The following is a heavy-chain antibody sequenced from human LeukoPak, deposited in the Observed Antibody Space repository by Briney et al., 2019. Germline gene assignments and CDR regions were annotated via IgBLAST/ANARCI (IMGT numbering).Heavy chain of an antibody. V-gene: IGHV1-69*10. J-gene: IGHJ5*02. D-gene: IGHD3-10*01. CDR1: GGTFSSYA. Sequence: ASVKVSCTASGGTFSSYAIRWVRQAPGQGLEWMGGIIPIFGIANYAEKFQGRVTITADKSASTAYMELSSLRSEDTAVYYCARNSGYGSEINWFDPCGQGTLVTVSS. CDR3: ARNSGYGSEINWFDP. CDR2: IIPIFGIA.